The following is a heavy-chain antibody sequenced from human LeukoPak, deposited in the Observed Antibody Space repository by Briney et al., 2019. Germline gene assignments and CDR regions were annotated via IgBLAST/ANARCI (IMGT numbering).Heavy chain of an antibody. V-gene: IGHV4-59*12. CDR3: ARDEAYSSSWYGAYNWFDP. J-gene: IGHJ5*02. CDR2: IYYSGST. CDR1: GGSISSYY. Sequence: SETLSLTCTVSGGSISSYYWSWIRQPPGKGLEWIGYIYYSGSTNYNPSLKSRVTISVDTSKNQFSLKLSSVTAADTAVYYCARDEAYSSSWYGAYNWFDPWGQGTLVTVSS. D-gene: IGHD6-13*01.